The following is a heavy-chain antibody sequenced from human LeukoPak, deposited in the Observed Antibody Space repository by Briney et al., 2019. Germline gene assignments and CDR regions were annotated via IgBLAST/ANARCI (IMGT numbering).Heavy chain of an antibody. CDR1: GYTFTNHY. CDR3: ARDQDCDY. CDR2: INPSGGVT. J-gene: IGHJ4*02. Sequence: ASVKVSCKASGYTFTNHYIHWVRQAPGQGLEWMGLINPSGGVTTYAQKFQGRVTMTRDTSTSTVYMELSSLRSEDTAMYYCARDQDCDYWGQGTLVTVSS. V-gene: IGHV1-46*01.